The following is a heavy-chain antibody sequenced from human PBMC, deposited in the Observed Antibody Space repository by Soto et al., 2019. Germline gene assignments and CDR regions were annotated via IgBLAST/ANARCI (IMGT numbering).Heavy chain of an antibody. D-gene: IGHD1-26*01. CDR3: AKEFRVLEWDYYYMDV. CDR2: ISGSGGST. J-gene: IGHJ6*03. Sequence: GGSLRLSCAASGFTFSSYAMSWVRQAPGKGLEWVSAISGSGGSTYYADSVKGRFTISRDNSKNTLYLQMNSLRAEDTAVYYCAKEFRVLEWDYYYMDVWGKGTTVTVSS. V-gene: IGHV3-23*01. CDR1: GFTFSSYA.